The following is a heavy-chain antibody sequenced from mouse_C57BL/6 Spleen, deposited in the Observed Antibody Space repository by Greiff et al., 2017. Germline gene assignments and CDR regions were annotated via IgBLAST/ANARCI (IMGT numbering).Heavy chain of an antibody. D-gene: IGHD4-1*01. Sequence: QVQLQQSGAELVKPGASVKLSCKASGYTFTSYWMHWVKQRPGQGLEWIGMIQPNSGSTNYNEKSKSKATLTVDKSSSTDYMQRSSLTSEDSAVYYWARTGTAFDYWGQGTTLTVSS. V-gene: IGHV1-64*01. CDR1: GYTFTSYW. J-gene: IGHJ2*01. CDR3: ARTGTAFDY. CDR2: IQPNSGST.